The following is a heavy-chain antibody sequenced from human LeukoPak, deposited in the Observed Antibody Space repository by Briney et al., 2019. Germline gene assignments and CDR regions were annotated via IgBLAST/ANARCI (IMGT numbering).Heavy chain of an antibody. CDR2: ISGSGGST. CDR3: AKGRWGFDY. D-gene: IGHD7-27*01. CDR1: GFTFSSYV. J-gene: IGHJ4*02. V-gene: IGHV3-23*01. Sequence: PGGSLRLSCAASGFTFSSYVMSWVRQAPGKGLEWVSGISGSGGSTYYADSVKGRLTISRDNSKNTLYLQMNNLKAEDTALYYCAKGRWGFDYWGQGTLVTVSS.